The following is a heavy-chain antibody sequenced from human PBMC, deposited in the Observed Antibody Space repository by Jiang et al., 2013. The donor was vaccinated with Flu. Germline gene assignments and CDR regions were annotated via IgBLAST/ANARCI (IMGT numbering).Heavy chain of an antibody. V-gene: IGHV1-18*01. J-gene: IGHJ3*02. CDR3: ASTIEYSSSSGAFDI. CDR2: ISAYNGNT. Sequence: SVKVSCKASGYTFTSYGISWVRQAPGQGLEWMGWISAYNGNTNYAQKLQGRVTMTTDTSTSTAYMELRSLRSDDTAVYYCASTIEYSSSSGAFDIWGQGTMVTVSS. D-gene: IGHD6-6*01. CDR1: GYTFTSYG.